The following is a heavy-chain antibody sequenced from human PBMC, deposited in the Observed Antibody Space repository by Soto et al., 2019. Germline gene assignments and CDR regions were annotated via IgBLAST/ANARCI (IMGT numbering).Heavy chain of an antibody. CDR1: GGSISSSSYY. CDR3: ASTYCSSTSCYTDSYYGMDV. J-gene: IGHJ6*02. V-gene: IGHV4-39*01. Sequence: SSETLSLAGTVSGGSISSSSYYWGWIRQPPGKGLEWIGSIYYSGSTYYNPSLKSRVTMSVDTSTNQFSLKLSSVTAADTAVYYCASTYCSSTSCYTDSYYGMDVWGQGTTVT. CDR2: IYYSGST. D-gene: IGHD2-2*02.